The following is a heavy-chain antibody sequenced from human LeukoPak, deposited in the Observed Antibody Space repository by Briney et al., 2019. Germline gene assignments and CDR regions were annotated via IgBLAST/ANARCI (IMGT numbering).Heavy chain of an antibody. J-gene: IGHJ4*02. CDR1: GYTFTSYG. V-gene: IGHV1-18*01. CDR2: ISAYNGNT. D-gene: IGHD1-26*01. Sequence: ASVKVSCKASGYTFTSYGISWVRQAPGQGLEWMGWISAYNGNTNYAQKLQGRVTMTTDTSTSTAYVELRSLRSDDAAVYYCALSGSYAPFDYWGQGTLVTVSS. CDR3: ALSGSYAPFDY.